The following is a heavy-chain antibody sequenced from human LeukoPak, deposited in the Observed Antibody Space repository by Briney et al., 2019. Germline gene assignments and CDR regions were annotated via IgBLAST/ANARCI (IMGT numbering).Heavy chain of an antibody. CDR2: ISWNSGSI. CDR1: GFTFDDYA. J-gene: IGHJ6*03. CDR3: AKHTSYYYYYMDV. V-gene: IGHV3-9*01. Sequence: GGSLRLSCAASGFTFDDYAMHWVRQAPGKGLEWVSGISWNSGSIGYADSVKGRFTISRDNAKNSLYLQMNSLRAEDTALYYCAKHTSYYYYYMDVWGKGTTVTVSS.